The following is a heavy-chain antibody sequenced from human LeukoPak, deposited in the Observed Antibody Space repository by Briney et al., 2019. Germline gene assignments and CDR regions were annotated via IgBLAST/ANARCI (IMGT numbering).Heavy chain of an antibody. CDR1: GGTFSSYA. CDR3: ARHHYYYDSSGYPDY. J-gene: IGHJ4*02. V-gene: IGHV1-69*06. CDR2: IIPIFGTA. D-gene: IGHD3-22*01. Sequence: GASVKVSCKASGGTFSSYAISWVRQAPGQGLEWMGGIIPIFGTANYAQKFQGRVTITADKSTSTAYMELSSLRSEDTAVYYCARHHYYYDSSGYPDYWGQGTLVTVSS.